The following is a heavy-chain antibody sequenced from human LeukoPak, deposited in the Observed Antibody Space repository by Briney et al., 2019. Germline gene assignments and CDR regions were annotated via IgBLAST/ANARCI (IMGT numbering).Heavy chain of an antibody. CDR3: AREGYGDSYFDY. Sequence: GGSLRLSCAASGFTVSSNYMSWVRQAPGKGLEWVSVIYSGGSTYYADSVKGRFTISRDNSKNTLYLQTNSLRTEDTAVYYCAREGYGDSYFDYWGQGTLVTVSS. V-gene: IGHV3-53*01. CDR2: IYSGGST. CDR1: GFTVSSNY. D-gene: IGHD4-17*01. J-gene: IGHJ4*02.